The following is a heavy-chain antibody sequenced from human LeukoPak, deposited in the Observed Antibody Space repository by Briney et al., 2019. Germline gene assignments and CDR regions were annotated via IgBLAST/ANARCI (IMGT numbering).Heavy chain of an antibody. CDR3: AKVGATGEWFDP. CDR2: FDPEDGET. Sequence: GASVKVSCKVSGYTLTELSMHWVRQAPGKGLEWMGGFDPEDGETIYAQKFQGRVTMTEDTSTDTAYMELSSLRSEDTAVYYCAKVGATGEWFDPWGQGTLVTVSS. D-gene: IGHD1-26*01. V-gene: IGHV1-24*01. CDR1: GYTLTELS. J-gene: IGHJ5*02.